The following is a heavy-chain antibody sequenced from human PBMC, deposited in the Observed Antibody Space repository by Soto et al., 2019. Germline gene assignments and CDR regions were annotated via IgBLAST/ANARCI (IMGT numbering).Heavy chain of an antibody. V-gene: IGHV4-59*08. CDR3: ARGGWRQIDY. CDR2: IYYSGST. Sequence: QVQLQGSGPGLVKPSETLSLTCSVSGGSIGSYYWSWIRQPPGKGLESIGYIYYSGSTNYNPSLKSRVTISVDTSKNQFSLKLSSVTAADTAVYYCARGGWRQIDYWGQGTLVTVSS. J-gene: IGHJ4*02. CDR1: GGSIGSYY. D-gene: IGHD3-3*01.